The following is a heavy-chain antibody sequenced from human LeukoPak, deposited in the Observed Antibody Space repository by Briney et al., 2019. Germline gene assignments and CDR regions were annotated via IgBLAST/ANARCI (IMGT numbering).Heavy chain of an antibody. CDR2: INHSGST. CDR3: TKGRGI. Sequence: SETLSLTCTVSGYSISSGYFWGWIRQPPGKGLEWIGEINHSGSTNYNPSLKSRVTISVDTSKNQFSLKLTSVTAADTAVYYCTKGRGIWGQGTLVTVSS. V-gene: IGHV4-38-2*02. J-gene: IGHJ4*02. CDR1: GYSISSGYF. D-gene: IGHD3-10*01.